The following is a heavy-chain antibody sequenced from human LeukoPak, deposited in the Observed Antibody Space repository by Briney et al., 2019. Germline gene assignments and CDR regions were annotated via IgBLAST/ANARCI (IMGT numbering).Heavy chain of an antibody. CDR1: GYSFTSHY. J-gene: IGHJ3*01. D-gene: IGHD3-22*01. CDR3: ARIPNYYDSSGYYYNL. CDR2: INPNSGGT. V-gene: IGHV1-2*02. Sequence: ASVKVSCKASGYSFTSHYMHWVRQAPGQGLEWMGWINPNSGGTNYAQKFQGRVTMTRHTSINTAYMELSRLRSDDMAVYYCARIPNYYDSSGYYYNLWGQGTMVTVSS.